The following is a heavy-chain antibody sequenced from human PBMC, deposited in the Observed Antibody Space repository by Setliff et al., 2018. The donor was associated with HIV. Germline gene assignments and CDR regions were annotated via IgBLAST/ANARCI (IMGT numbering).Heavy chain of an antibody. CDR3: IRRRRAPGAADLESY. D-gene: IGHD7-27*01. Sequence: GESLKISCKASGYSFSDYWIGWVRQMPGKGLEWMGVTYPGDSTTRYGPSLEGQVTISADRSINTAFLQWSSLEASDTAMYYCIRRRRAPGAADLESYWGQGTLVTVSS. J-gene: IGHJ4*02. CDR1: GYSFSDYW. CDR2: TYPGDSTT. V-gene: IGHV5-51*01.